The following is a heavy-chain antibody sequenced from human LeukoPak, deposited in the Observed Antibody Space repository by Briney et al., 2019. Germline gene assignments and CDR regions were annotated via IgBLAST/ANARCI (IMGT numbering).Heavy chain of an antibody. J-gene: IGHJ4*02. D-gene: IGHD5-18*01. V-gene: IGHV1-2*02. CDR3: ARFVQLWGSPIDY. Sequence: GWINPNSGGTNYAQKFQGRVTMTRDTSISTAYMELSRLRSDDTAVYYCARFVQLWGSPIDYWGQGTLVTVSS. CDR2: INPNSGGT.